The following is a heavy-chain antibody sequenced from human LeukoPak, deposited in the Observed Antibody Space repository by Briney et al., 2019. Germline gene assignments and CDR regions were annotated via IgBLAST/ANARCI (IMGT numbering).Heavy chain of an antibody. CDR3: ARHQTGLELGS. CDR2: IWYDGSNK. CDR1: GFTFSSYG. D-gene: IGHD1-7*01. V-gene: IGHV3-33*01. Sequence: GRSLRLSCAASGFTFSSYGMHWVRQAPGKGLEWVAVIWYDGSNKYYADSVKGRFTISRDNSKNTLYLQMNSLRAEDTAVYYCARHQTGLELGSWGQGTLVTVST. J-gene: IGHJ5*02.